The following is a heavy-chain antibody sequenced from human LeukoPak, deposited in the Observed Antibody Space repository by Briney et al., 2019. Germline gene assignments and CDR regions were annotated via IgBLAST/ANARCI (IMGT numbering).Heavy chain of an antibody. CDR2: INPNSGGT. CDR3: AFDVGATPFGAFDI. CDR1: GYTFTGYY. D-gene: IGHD1-26*01. Sequence: ASVKVSCKASGYTFTGYYMHWVRQAPGQGLGWIGWINPNSGGTNYAQKFQGRVTMTRDTSISTAYVELSRLRSDDTAVYYCAFDVGATPFGAFDIWGQGTMVTVSS. V-gene: IGHV1-2*02. J-gene: IGHJ3*02.